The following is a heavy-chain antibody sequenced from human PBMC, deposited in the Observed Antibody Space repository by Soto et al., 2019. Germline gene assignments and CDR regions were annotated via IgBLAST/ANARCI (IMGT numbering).Heavy chain of an antibody. J-gene: IGHJ6*02. CDR3: AKEIAVAGDPFYYFGLDV. D-gene: IGHD6-13*01. V-gene: IGHV3-30*18. CDR1: GFTFRTSG. CDR2: ISYEGSSK. Sequence: QVQLVESGGGVVQPGRSLRLSCAASGFTFRTSGMHWVRQAPGKGLEWVGFISYEGSSKYYADSEKGRFTIARDNSKNTLYLQMSSLRGEDTAVYYCAKEIAVAGDPFYYFGLDVWGQGNTVTVSS.